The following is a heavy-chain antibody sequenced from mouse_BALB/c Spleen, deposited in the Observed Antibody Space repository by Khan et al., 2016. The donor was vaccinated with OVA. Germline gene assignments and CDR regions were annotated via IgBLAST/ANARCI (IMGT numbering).Heavy chain of an antibody. D-gene: IGHD2-1*01. Sequence: VQLKESGAELVRPGAFVKLSCKASGFNIKDYYIPWVKQRPEQGLEWIGWIDPENGNTVYDPRFQGKASITADTSSNTAYLQLSSLTSEDTSVYYCPRSTLLYSDYRSHGTTLTVSS. V-gene: IGHV14-1*02. CDR3: PRSTLLYSDY. CDR2: IDPENGNT. CDR1: GFNIKDYY. J-gene: IGHJ2*01.